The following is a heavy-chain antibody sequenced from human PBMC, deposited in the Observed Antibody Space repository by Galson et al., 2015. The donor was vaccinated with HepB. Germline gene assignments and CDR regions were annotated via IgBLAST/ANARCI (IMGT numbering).Heavy chain of an antibody. Sequence: QSGAEVKKPGESLKVSCKASGYTFTSYGISWVRQAPGQGLEWMGWISAYNGNTNYAQKFQGRVTMTTDTSTSTAYKELRSLRSDETAVYYFARRWFGDTTFDYWGQGTLVTVSS. V-gene: IGHV1-18*01. D-gene: IGHD3-10*01. CDR2: ISAYNGNT. J-gene: IGHJ4*02. CDR1: GYTFTSYG. CDR3: ARRWFGDTTFDY.